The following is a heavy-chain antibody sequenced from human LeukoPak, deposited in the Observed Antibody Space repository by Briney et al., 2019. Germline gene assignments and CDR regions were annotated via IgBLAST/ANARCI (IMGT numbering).Heavy chain of an antibody. J-gene: IGHJ4*02. D-gene: IGHD3-22*01. CDR1: GGSISSYY. CDR3: ARHSPIYDSSGYYHDY. V-gene: IGHV4-59*08. Sequence: SETLSLTCTVSGGSISSYYWSWIRQPPGKGLEWIGYIYYSGGTNYNPSLKSRATISVDTSKNQFSLKLSSVTAADTAVYYCARHSPIYDSSGYYHDYWGQGTLVTVSS. CDR2: IYYSGGT.